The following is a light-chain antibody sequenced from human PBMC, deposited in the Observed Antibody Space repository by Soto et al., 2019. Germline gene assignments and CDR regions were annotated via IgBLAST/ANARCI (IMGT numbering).Light chain of an antibody. Sequence: DIQMAQSPSTLSASVGDRVTITCRASHSISSYLAWYQQKPGKAPKLLIYDASSLESGVPSRFSGSGSGTEFTLTISSLQPDDFATYYCQQYDSYSTFGQWTKVDIK. J-gene: IGKJ1*01. CDR1: HSISSY. CDR3: QQYDSYST. CDR2: DAS. V-gene: IGKV1-5*01.